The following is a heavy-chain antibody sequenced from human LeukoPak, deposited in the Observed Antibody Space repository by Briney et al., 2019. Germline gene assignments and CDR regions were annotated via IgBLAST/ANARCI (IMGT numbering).Heavy chain of an antibody. D-gene: IGHD3-10*01. CDR3: ARGTMVRGVIIPDYFDY. J-gene: IGHJ4*02. Sequence: ASVKVSCKASGYTFTGYYMHWVRQAPGQGLEWMGWINPNSGGTNYAQKFQGRVTMTRDTSISTAYMELSRLGSDDTAVYYCARGTMVRGVIIPDYFDYWGQGTLVTVSS. CDR2: INPNSGGT. V-gene: IGHV1-2*02. CDR1: GYTFTGYY.